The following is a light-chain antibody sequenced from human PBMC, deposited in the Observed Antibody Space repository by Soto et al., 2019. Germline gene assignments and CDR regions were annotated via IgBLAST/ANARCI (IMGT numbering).Light chain of an antibody. J-gene: IGKJ4*01. V-gene: IGKV3-20*01. CDR1: QSVSSGY. CDR2: GTS. Sequence: EIVLTQSPGTLSLSPGERATLSCRASQSVSSGYLACYQQKGGQAPRLLISGTSSMATGTPDRFSGSGSGTDFTLTISRLEPEDFAVYYCQQYRSSPLTFGGGTKVEI. CDR3: QQYRSSPLT.